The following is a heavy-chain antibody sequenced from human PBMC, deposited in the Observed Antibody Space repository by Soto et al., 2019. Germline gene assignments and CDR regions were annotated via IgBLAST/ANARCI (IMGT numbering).Heavy chain of an antibody. D-gene: IGHD3-22*01. V-gene: IGHV4-31*03. CDR2: IYYSGST. Sequence: SETLSLTCTVSGGSISSGGYYWSWIRQHPGKGLEWIGYIYYSGSTYYNPSLKSRVTISVDTSKNQFSLKLSSVTAADTAVYYCARSTEDTYYYDSSGYFDPGMDVWGQGTTVTVSS. CDR1: GGSISSGGYY. CDR3: ARSTEDTYYYDSSGYFDPGMDV. J-gene: IGHJ6*02.